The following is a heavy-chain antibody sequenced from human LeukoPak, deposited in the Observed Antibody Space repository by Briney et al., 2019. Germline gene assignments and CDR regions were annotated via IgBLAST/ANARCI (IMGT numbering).Heavy chain of an antibody. CDR3: ERDYCSGGTCYSGYGY. CDR2: IYSGGST. Sequence: GGSLRLSCAASGFTVSSNYMSWVRRAPGKGLEWVSVIYSGGSTYYADSVKGRFTISRDNSKNTLYLQMNSLRAEDTAVYYCERDYCSGGTCYSGYGYWGQGTLVTVSS. CDR1: GFTVSSNY. V-gene: IGHV3-53*01. J-gene: IGHJ4*02. D-gene: IGHD2-15*01.